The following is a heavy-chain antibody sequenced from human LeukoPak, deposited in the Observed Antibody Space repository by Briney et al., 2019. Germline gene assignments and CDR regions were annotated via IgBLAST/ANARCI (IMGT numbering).Heavy chain of an antibody. D-gene: IGHD6-19*01. CDR1: GFIFNNYV. CDR2: ISWNSGSI. J-gene: IGHJ4*02. V-gene: IGHV3-9*03. Sequence: GGSLRLSCAGSGFIFNNYVMHWVRQPPGKGLEWVSGISWNSGSIDYADSVKGRFTISRDNAKNSLYLQMNSLRVEDMAFYYCAKDNRRHYTSGPNPDSLHWGQGALVTVSS. CDR3: AKDNRRHYTSGPNPDSLH.